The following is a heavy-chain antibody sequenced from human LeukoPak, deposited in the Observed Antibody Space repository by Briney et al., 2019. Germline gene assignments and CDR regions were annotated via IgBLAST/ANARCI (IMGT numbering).Heavy chain of an antibody. D-gene: IGHD6-19*01. CDR3: ARALSSAWPNWFDP. J-gene: IGHJ5*02. Sequence: SETLSLTCTVSGGSISSYYWSWIRQPPGKGLEWIGYIYYSGSTNYNPSLKSRVTISVDTSKKQFSLKLSSVTAADTAVYYCARALSSAWPNWFDPWGQGTLVTVSS. V-gene: IGHV4-59*01. CDR1: GGSISSYY. CDR2: IYYSGST.